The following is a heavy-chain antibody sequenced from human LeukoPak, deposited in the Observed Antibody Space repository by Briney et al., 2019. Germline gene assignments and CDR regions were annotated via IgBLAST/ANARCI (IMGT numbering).Heavy chain of an antibody. V-gene: IGHV4-30-4*01. CDR2: IYYSGST. J-gene: IGHJ5*02. CDR3: AREGPLWFGELLWGDNWFDP. CDR1: GGSISSGDYY. Sequence: SQTLSLTCTVSGGSISSGDYYWSWIRQPPGKGLEWIGYIYYSGSTYYNPSLKSRVTISVDTSKNQFSLKLSSVTAADTAVYYCAREGPLWFGELLWGDNWFDPWGQGTLVTASS. D-gene: IGHD3-10*01.